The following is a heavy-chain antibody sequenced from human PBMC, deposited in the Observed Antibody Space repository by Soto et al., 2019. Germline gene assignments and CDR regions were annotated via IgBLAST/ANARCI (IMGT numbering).Heavy chain of an antibody. CDR1: GFSLSTSGVG. Sequence: QITLKESGPTLVKPTQTLTLTCTFPGFSLSTSGVGVGWIRQPPGKALECRALIYWDDDKRYSPSLKRRLTLTKDTSKSQVVLTMTNMDPVGTATYYCAHSYSSGWYYGDDAFDFWGQGTMVTVSS. J-gene: IGHJ3*01. CDR3: AHSYSSGWYYGDDAFDF. CDR2: IYWDDDK. D-gene: IGHD6-19*01. V-gene: IGHV2-5*02.